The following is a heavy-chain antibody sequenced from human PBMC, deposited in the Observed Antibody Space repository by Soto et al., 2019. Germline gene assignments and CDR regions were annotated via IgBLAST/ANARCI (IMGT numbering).Heavy chain of an antibody. V-gene: IGHV1-18*01. CDR1: GYTFTSYG. CDR2: ISAYNGNT. Sequence: QVQLVQSGAEVKKPGASVKVSCKASGYTFTSYGISWVRQAPGQGLEWMGWISAYNGNTNYAQKLQGRVTMTTDTATSTAYMGLRSLRSDETAVYYCASYYYGSGGYYSYYGMDVWGQGTTVTVSS. CDR3: ASYYYGSGGYYSYYGMDV. J-gene: IGHJ6*02. D-gene: IGHD3-10*01.